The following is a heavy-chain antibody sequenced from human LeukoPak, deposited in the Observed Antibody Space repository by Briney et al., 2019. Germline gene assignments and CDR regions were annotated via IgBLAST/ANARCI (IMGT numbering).Heavy chain of an antibody. D-gene: IGHD4-17*01. V-gene: IGHV3-48*01. CDR1: RFTFSTYS. CDR3: VRNDGDNAFDI. Sequence: GGSLRLSCAASRFTFSTYSMNWVRQAPGRGLEWVSYISGTGTDIYYRDSVKGRSTISRDNAKNSLFLHMTNLRAEDMAVYYCVRNDGDNAFDIWGQGTMVTVSS. CDR2: ISGTGTDI. J-gene: IGHJ3*02.